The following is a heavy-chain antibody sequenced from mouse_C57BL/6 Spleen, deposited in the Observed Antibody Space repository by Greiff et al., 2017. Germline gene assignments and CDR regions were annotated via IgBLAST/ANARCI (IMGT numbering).Heavy chain of an antibody. J-gene: IGHJ4*01. V-gene: IGHV5-4*01. CDR1: GFTFSSYA. CDR3: ARDENYAMDY. Sequence: EVHLVESGGGLLKPGGSLKLSCAASGFTFSSYAMSWVRQTPEKRLEWVATISDGGSYTYYPDNVKGRFTISRDNAKNNLYLQMSHLKSEDTAMYYCARDENYAMDYWGQGTSVTVSS. CDR2: ISDGGSYT.